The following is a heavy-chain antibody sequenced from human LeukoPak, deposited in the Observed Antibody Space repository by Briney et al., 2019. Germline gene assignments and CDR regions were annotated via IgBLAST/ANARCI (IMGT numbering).Heavy chain of an antibody. V-gene: IGHV4-34*01. D-gene: IGHD3-22*01. Sequence: LRLSCAASGFIFSDYYLSWIRQPPGKGLEWIGEINHSGSTNYNPSLKSRVTISVDTSKNQFSLKLSSVTAADTAVYYCARGTYPPTYYYDSSGYSKLRAFDIWGQGTMVTVSS. CDR2: INHSGST. J-gene: IGHJ3*02. CDR3: ARGTYPPTYYYDSSGYSKLRAFDI. CDR1: GFIFSDYY.